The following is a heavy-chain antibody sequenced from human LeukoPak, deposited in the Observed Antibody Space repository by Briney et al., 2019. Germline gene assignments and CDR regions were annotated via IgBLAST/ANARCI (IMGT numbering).Heavy chain of an antibody. Sequence: GASVKVSCKASGYTFTSYGISWVRQAPGQGLEWMGWISAYNGDTNYAQKLQGRVTMTTDTSTSTAYMELRSLRSDDTAVYYCARDSSPHYYYGVDVWGQGTTVTVSS. CDR1: GYTFTSYG. J-gene: IGHJ6*02. V-gene: IGHV1-18*01. CDR2: ISAYNGDT. CDR3: ARDSSPHYYYGVDV.